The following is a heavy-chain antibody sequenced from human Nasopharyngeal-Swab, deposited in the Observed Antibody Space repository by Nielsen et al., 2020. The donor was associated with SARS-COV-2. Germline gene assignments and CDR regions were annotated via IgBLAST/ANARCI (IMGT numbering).Heavy chain of an antibody. D-gene: IGHD3-9*01. CDR1: GFTFSSYW. CDR3: ARVPYYDILTGYLPYYFDY. V-gene: IGHV3-7*01. CDR2: IKQDGSEK. Sequence: GESLKISCAASGFTFSSYWMSWVRQAPGKGLEWVANIKQDGSEKYYVDSVKGRFTISRDNAKNSLYLQMNSLRAEDTAVYYCARVPYYDILTGYLPYYFDYWGQGTLVTVSS. J-gene: IGHJ4*02.